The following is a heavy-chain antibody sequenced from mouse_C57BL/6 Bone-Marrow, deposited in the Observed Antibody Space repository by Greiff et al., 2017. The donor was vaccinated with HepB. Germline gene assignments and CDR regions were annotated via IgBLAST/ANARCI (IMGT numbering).Heavy chain of an antibody. CDR1: GYAFTNYL. CDR2: INPGSGGT. CDR3: ARSDWAWFAY. V-gene: IGHV1-54*01. Sequence: VQLQQSGAELVRPGPSVKVSCKASGYAFTNYLIEWVKQRPGQGLEWIGVINPGSGGTNYNEKFKGKATLTADKSSSTAYMQLSSLTSEDSAVYFCARSDWAWFAYWGQGTLVTVSA. D-gene: IGHD4-1*01. J-gene: IGHJ3*01.